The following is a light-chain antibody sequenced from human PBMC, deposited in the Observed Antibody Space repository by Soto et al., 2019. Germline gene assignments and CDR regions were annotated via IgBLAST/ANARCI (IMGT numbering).Light chain of an antibody. J-gene: IGLJ2*01. V-gene: IGLV1-47*01. Sequence: QSVLTQPPSASGTPGQRVTISCSGSTSNIGSFYVYWYQQLPGTAPKLLIYRNSQRPSGVPDRFSGFKSGTSASLAISGLRSEDEADYYCAAWDDSLRAAVFGGGTKLTVL. CDR3: AAWDDSLRAAV. CDR2: RNS. CDR1: TSNIGSFY.